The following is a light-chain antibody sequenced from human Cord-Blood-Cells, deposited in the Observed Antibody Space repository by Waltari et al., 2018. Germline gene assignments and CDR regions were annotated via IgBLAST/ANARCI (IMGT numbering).Light chain of an antibody. CDR2: DVG. CDR3: SSYTSSSTLV. J-gene: IGLJ1*01. Sequence: QSALTQPASVSGSPGQSITISCTGTSSDVGGYNYVPWYQQHPGKAPKLMIYDVGNRPAGVSNRFSGSKSGNTASLTISGLQAEDEADYYCSSYTSSSTLVFGTGTKVTVL. CDR1: SSDVGGYNY. V-gene: IGLV2-14*01.